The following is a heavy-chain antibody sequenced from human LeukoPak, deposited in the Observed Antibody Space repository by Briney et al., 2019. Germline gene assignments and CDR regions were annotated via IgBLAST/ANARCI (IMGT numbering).Heavy chain of an antibody. CDR2: VKNDGKIT. J-gene: IGHJ5*02. D-gene: IGHD1-7*01. V-gene: IGHV3-74*01. CDR3: ARDKITGTFLFDP. Sequence: GPLRLSCAASEFTFNNYWMHWVRQAPGKGLVWVSRVKNDGKITTYADSVKGRFTTSRDNAKNTFYLQMNSLRVEDTAVYYCARDKITGTFLFDPWGQGTLVTVSS. CDR1: EFTFNNYW.